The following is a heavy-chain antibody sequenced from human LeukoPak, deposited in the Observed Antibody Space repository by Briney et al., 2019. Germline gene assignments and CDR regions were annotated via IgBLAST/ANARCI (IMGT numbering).Heavy chain of an antibody. V-gene: IGHV3-23*01. CDR2: VYGGGGGT. Sequence: GGSLRLSCAASGFTLSSYAMTWVRQAPGRGLEWVSSVYGGGGGTYYADSVKGRFTISRDNSKDTLYLQMNGLRAEDTAVYYCARRTRYYDILTGYSDAFDIWGQGTMVTVSS. J-gene: IGHJ3*02. CDR1: GFTLSSYA. D-gene: IGHD3-9*01. CDR3: ARRTRYYDILTGYSDAFDI.